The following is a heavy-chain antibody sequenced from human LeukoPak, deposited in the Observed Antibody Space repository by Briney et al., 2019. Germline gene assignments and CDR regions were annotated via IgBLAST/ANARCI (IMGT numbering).Heavy chain of an antibody. Sequence: PGGSLRLSCAASGFTFSSCWMHWVRQAPGKGLVWVSRIKSDGSSTSYADSVKGRFTISRDNAKDTLYLQMNSLRVEDTAVYYCATTYGYGGNSIGPFDCWGQGTLVTVSS. D-gene: IGHD4-23*01. J-gene: IGHJ4*02. V-gene: IGHV3-74*01. CDR1: GFTFSSCW. CDR3: ATTYGYGGNSIGPFDC. CDR2: IKSDGSST.